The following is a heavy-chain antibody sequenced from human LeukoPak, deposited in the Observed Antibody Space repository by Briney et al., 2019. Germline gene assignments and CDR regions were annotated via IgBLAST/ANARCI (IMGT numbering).Heavy chain of an antibody. Sequence: GGSLRLSCAASGFTFSSYSMNWVRQAPGKGLEGVSSISSSSSYIYYADSVKGRFTISRDNAKNSLYLQMNSLRAEATAVYSCASARIVGAPSAFDIWGQGTMVPVSS. D-gene: IGHD1-26*01. CDR1: GFTFSSYS. CDR3: ASARIVGAPSAFDI. J-gene: IGHJ3*02. CDR2: ISSSSSYI. V-gene: IGHV3-21*01.